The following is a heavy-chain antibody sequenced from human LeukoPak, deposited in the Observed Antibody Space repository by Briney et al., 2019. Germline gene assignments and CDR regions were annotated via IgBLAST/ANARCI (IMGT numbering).Heavy chain of an antibody. CDR1: AFTFSNYA. CDR3: AKNRGKGAVSGTGEIDY. CDR2: LSATVSDGGA. D-gene: IGHD6-19*01. J-gene: IGHJ4*02. Sequence: GGSLRLSCAASAFTFSNYAMSWVRQAPGKGLEWVSTLSATVSDGGAYYADSVRGRFTISRDNSKNTLHLKMTSLRDEDTAMYYCAKNRGKGAVSGTGEIDYWGQGTLVTVSS. V-gene: IGHV3-23*01.